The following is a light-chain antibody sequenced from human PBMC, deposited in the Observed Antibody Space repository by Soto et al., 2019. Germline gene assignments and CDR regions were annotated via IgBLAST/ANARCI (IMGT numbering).Light chain of an antibody. Sequence: EIVMTQSPATLSVSPGGRATLSCRAGQSISDTLSWYQQKPGQAPRLLIHGASTRATGFPARFSGSGSGTDFTLTISSLQSEDFAVYYCQQYNNWPWTFGQGTKVDIK. J-gene: IGKJ1*01. CDR1: QSISDT. CDR3: QQYNNWPWT. V-gene: IGKV3-15*01. CDR2: GAS.